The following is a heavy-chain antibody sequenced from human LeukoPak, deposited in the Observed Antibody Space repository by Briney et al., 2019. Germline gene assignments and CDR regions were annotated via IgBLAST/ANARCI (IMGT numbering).Heavy chain of an antibody. J-gene: IGHJ6*02. CDR2: ISWNSGSI. V-gene: IGHV3-9*01. CDR1: GFTFSSYA. Sequence: PGGSLRLSCAASGFTFSSYAMSWVRQAPGKGLEWASGISWNSGSIGYADSVKGRFTISRDNAKNSMYLQMNSLRAEDTALYYCAKDMIDSSGLGYGMDVWGQGTTVTVSS. CDR3: AKDMIDSSGLGYGMDV. D-gene: IGHD3-22*01.